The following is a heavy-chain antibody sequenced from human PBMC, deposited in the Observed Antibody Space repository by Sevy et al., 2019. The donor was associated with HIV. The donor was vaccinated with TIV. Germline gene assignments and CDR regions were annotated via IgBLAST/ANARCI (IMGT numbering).Heavy chain of an antibody. CDR2: ISSTSAYI. Sequence: GGCLRLSCAASGFTFSSYRMTWVRQAPGKGLEWVSCISSTSAYINYADSVKGRFTISRDNAKNLLYLQMDSLRAEVTAVYYCARAVLEISTWRSDYWGQGTLVTVSS. CDR3: ARAVLEISTWRSDY. D-gene: IGHD1-1*01. CDR1: GFTFSSYR. J-gene: IGHJ4*02. V-gene: IGHV3-21*01.